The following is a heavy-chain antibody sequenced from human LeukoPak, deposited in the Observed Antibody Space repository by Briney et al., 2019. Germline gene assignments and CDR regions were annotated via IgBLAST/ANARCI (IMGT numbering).Heavy chain of an antibody. CDR1: GGSISSGGYY. CDR2: IYYSGST. V-gene: IGHV4-31*03. CDR3: ARDSYDSSGYTFDY. D-gene: IGHD3-22*01. Sequence: SETLSLTCTVSGGSISSGGYYWSWIRQHPGKGLEWIGYIYYSGSTYYNPSLKSRVTISVDTSKNQFSLKLSSVTAADTAVYYCARDSYDSSGYTFDYWGQGSLVTVSS. J-gene: IGHJ4*02.